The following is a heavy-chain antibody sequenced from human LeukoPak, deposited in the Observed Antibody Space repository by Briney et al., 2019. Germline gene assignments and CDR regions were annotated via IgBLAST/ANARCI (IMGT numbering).Heavy chain of an antibody. CDR2: IYHSGST. D-gene: IGHD3-3*01. CDR1: GGSISSGDYY. CDR3: ARGSITTRRWAWFDP. J-gene: IGHJ5*02. V-gene: IGHV4-30-2*01. Sequence: PSETLSLTCTVSGGSISSGDYYWSWIRQPPGKGLEWIGYIYHSGSTYYNPSLKSRVTISVDRSKNQFSLKLSSVTAADTAVYYCARGSITTRRWAWFDPWGQGTLVTVSS.